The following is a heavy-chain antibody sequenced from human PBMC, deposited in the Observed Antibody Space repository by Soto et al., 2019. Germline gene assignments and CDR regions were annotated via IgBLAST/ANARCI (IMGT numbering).Heavy chain of an antibody. CDR1: GFTFSSYW. CDR2: IKQDGSEK. D-gene: IGHD3-10*01. CDR3: AREGVPPPSYYYYGMDV. Sequence: PGGSLRLSCAASGFTFSSYWMSWVRQAPGKGLEWVANIKQDGSEKYYVDSVKGRFTISRDNAKNSLYLQMNSLRAEDTAVYYCAREGVPPPSYYYYGMDVWGQGTTVTVSS. J-gene: IGHJ6*02. V-gene: IGHV3-7*01.